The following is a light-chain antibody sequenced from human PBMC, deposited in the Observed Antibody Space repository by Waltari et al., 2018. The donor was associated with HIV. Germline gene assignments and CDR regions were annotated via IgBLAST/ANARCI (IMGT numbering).Light chain of an antibody. V-gene: IGLV2-14*01. CDR3: SSYTSRNTPHVL. Sequence: QSALTQPASVSGSPGQSITISCTGTSSDVGCQKYVSWSQQHPGKAPKLMIYEVSNRPSGMSNRFSGSKSGNTASLNISGLQAEDEADYYCSSYTSRNTPHVLLGGGTKLTVL. CDR2: EVS. CDR1: SSDVGCQKY. J-gene: IGLJ2*01.